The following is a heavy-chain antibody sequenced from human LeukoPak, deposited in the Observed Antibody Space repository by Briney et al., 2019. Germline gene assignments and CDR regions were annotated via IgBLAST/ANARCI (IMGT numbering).Heavy chain of an antibody. CDR1: GYTFTGYY. J-gene: IGHJ6*02. CDR3: AREPVLAGDDYYYGMDV. CDR2: INPNSGGT. V-gene: IGHV1-2*02. D-gene: IGHD3-16*01. Sequence: ASVKVSCKASGYTFTGYYMHWVRQAPGQGLEWMGWINPNSGGTNYAQKFQGRVTMTRDTSISTAYMELSRLRSDDTAVYYCAREPVLAGDDYYYGMDVWGQGTTVTVSS.